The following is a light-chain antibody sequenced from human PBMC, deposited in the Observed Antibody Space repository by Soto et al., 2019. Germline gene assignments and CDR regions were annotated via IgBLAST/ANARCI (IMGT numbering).Light chain of an antibody. CDR3: SSYTTSNTRQIV. CDR1: SSDVCGYNY. CDR2: DVS. J-gene: IGLJ1*01. Sequence: QSVLTQPASVSGSPGQSITISCTGTSSDVCGYNYVSWYQQHPGKAPKFMIYDVSNRPSGASNRFSGSKSGNTASLTISGLQAEDEADYYCSSYTTSNTRQIVFGTGTKVTVL. V-gene: IGLV2-14*01.